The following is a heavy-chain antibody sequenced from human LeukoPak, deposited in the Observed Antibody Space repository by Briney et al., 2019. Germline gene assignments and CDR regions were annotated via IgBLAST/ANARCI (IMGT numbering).Heavy chain of an antibody. Sequence: SETLSLTCTVSGGSISSGDYYWSWIRQPPGKGLEWIGYIYYSGSTNYNPSLKSRVTISVDTSKNQFSLKLSSVTAADTAVYYCAREVYSGRYFDYWGQGTLVTVSS. V-gene: IGHV4-61*08. CDR2: IYYSGST. J-gene: IGHJ4*02. CDR1: GGSISSGDYY. D-gene: IGHD1-26*01. CDR3: AREVYSGRYFDY.